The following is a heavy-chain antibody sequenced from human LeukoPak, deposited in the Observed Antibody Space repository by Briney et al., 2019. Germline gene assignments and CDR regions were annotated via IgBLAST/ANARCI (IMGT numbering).Heavy chain of an antibody. J-gene: IGHJ6*03. D-gene: IGHD6-13*01. CDR2: ISAYNGNT. CDR3: ARVREGVAAAGISYYYYYMDV. CDR1: GYTFTSYG. Sequence: ASVKVSCKASGYTFTSYGISWVRQAPGQGLEWMGWISAYNGNTNYAQKLQGRVTMTTDTSTSTAYMELRSLRSDDTAVYYCARVREGVAAAGISYYYYYMDVWGKGTTVTVSS. V-gene: IGHV1-18*01.